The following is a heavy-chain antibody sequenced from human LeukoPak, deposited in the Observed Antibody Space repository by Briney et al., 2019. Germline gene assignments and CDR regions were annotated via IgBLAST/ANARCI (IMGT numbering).Heavy chain of an antibody. Sequence: SETLSLTCTASGYSISSGYYWGWIRQPPGKGLEWIGSIYHSGSTYYNPSLKSRVTISVDTSKNQFSLKLSSVTAADTAVYYCARLTTTGTAPPNHCYYYYMDVWGKGTTVTVSS. J-gene: IGHJ6*03. CDR3: ARLTTTGTAPPNHCYYYYMDV. D-gene: IGHD1-1*01. CDR2: IYHSGST. CDR1: GYSISSGYY. V-gene: IGHV4-38-2*02.